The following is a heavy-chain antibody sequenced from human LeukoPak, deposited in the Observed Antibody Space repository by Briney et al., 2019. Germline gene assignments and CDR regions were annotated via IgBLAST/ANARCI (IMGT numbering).Heavy chain of an antibody. D-gene: IGHD3-22*01. J-gene: IGHJ4*02. Sequence: GASVKVSCKASGYTFTSYAMNWVRQAPGQGLEWMGWINTNTGNPTYAQGFTGRFVFSLDTSVSTAYLQISSLKAEGTAVYYCARSTYYYDSSGYYYDYWGQGTLVTVSS. V-gene: IGHV7-4-1*02. CDR3: ARSTYYYDSSGYYYDY. CDR1: GYTFTSYA. CDR2: INTNTGNP.